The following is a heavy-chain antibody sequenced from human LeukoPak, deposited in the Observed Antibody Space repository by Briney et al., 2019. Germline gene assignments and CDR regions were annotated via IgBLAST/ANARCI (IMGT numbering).Heavy chain of an antibody. V-gene: IGHV3-23*01. Sequence: PGGSLRLSCAASGFTFSSYAMSWVRQAPGKGLEWVSLASGGGSSRTCYADSVKGRFTISRDNSKNTLYLQMNALRAEDTAVYYCAKDLISAAGRGDFQHWGQGILVTVSS. CDR3: AKDLISAAGRGDFQH. CDR1: GFTFSSYA. CDR2: SGGGSSRT. D-gene: IGHD6-25*01. J-gene: IGHJ1*01.